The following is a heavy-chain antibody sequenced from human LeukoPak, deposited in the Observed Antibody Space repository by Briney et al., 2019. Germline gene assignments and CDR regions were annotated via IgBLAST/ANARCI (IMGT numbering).Heavy chain of an antibody. Sequence: GGSLRLSCAASGFTFSNYAMHWVRQAPGKGLEWVALISYDGSNKYYPDSVKGRFTISRDNSKNTLYLQMNSLRAEDTAVYYCARGSYGRAFDYWGQGTLVTVSS. CDR2: ISYDGSNK. CDR3: ARGSYGRAFDY. V-gene: IGHV3-30-3*01. J-gene: IGHJ4*02. D-gene: IGHD5-18*01. CDR1: GFTFSNYA.